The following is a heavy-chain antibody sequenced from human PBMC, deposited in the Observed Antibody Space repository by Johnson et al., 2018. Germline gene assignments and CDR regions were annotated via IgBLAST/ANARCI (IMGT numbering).Heavy chain of an antibody. Sequence: QVQLVESGGGLVKPGGSLRLSCAASGFTFSDYYMSWIRQAPGKGLEWVSYISSSGSTIYYAVSVKGRFTISRDNSKNTLYLQMNSLRAEDTAVYYCARDRLGQRCLPHYYYGMDVWGQGTTVTVSS. CDR2: ISSSGSTI. CDR1: GFTFSDYY. J-gene: IGHJ6*02. CDR3: ARDRLGQRCLPHYYYGMDV. D-gene: IGHD5-24*01. V-gene: IGHV3-11*04.